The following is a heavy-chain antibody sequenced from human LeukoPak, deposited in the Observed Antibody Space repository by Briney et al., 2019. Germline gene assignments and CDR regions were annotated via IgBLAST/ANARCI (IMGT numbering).Heavy chain of an antibody. Sequence: GGALRLSCAASGFTFSSYSMNWVRQAPGKGLEWVSSISSSSSYIYCADSVKGRFTISRDNAKNSLYLQMNSLRAEDTAVYYCARGPQVGALIHWFDPWGQGTLVTVSS. V-gene: IGHV3-21*01. D-gene: IGHD1-26*01. CDR1: GFTFSSYS. CDR3: ARGPQVGALIHWFDP. CDR2: ISSSSSYI. J-gene: IGHJ5*02.